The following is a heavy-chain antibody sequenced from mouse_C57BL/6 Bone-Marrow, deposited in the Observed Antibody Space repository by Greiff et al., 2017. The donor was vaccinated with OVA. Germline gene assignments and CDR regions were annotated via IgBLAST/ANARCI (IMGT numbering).Heavy chain of an antibody. Sequence: EVQLVESGEGLVKPGGSLKLSCAASGFTFSSYAMSWVRQTPEKRLEWVAYISSGGDYIYYADTVKGRFTISRDNARNTLYLQMSSLKSEDTAMYYCTRDKTTVVARTPHWYFDVWGTGTTVTVSS. J-gene: IGHJ1*03. CDR1: GFTFSSYA. D-gene: IGHD1-1*01. CDR2: ISSGGDYI. V-gene: IGHV5-9-1*02. CDR3: TRDKTTVVARTPHWYFDV.